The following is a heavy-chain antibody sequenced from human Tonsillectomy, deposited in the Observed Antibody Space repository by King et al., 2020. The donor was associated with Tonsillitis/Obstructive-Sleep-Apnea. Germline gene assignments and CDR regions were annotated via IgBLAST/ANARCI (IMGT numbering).Heavy chain of an antibody. CDR2: ISYDGSNK. Sequence: VQLVESGGGVVQPGRSLRLSCAASGFTFSSYAMHWVRQAPGKGLEWVAVISYDGSNKYYADSVKGRFTISRDNSKNTLYLQMNSLGAEDTAVYYCASSWGYCSSTSCEELDYWGQGTLVTVSS. CDR1: GFTFSSYA. D-gene: IGHD2-2*01. CDR3: ASSWGYCSSTSCEELDY. J-gene: IGHJ4*02. V-gene: IGHV3-30*04.